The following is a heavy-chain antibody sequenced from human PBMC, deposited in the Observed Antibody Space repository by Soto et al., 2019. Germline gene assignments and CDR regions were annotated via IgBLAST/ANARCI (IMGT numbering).Heavy chain of an antibody. CDR3: AKGVEESAQVPMPGDC. CDR2: ISGSGGMR. CDR1: GFTFRNHA. Sequence: EVQLLESGGGLVQPGGSLRLSCAASGFTFRNHAMTWVRQAPGKGLEWVSGISGSGGMRHYADSVKGHFLIFRDNSKNMLYLQMNTLRVEDTAVYYCCAKGVEESAQVPMPGDCWGQGSLVTVAS. V-gene: IGHV3-23*01. D-gene: IGHD2-2*01. J-gene: IGHJ4*02.